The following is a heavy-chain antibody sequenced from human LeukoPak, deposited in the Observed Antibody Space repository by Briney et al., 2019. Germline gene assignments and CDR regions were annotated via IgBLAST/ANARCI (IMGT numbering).Heavy chain of an antibody. CDR3: ARGGDIVVVPAAIVLDY. Sequence: GRSLRLSCAASGFTFSSYAMHWVRQAPGKGLEWVAVISNDGSNKYYADSVKGRFTISRDNSKNTLYLQMNSLRAEDTAVYYCARGGDIVVVPAAIVLDYWGQGTLVTVSS. CDR1: GFTFSSYA. CDR2: ISNDGSNK. J-gene: IGHJ4*02. V-gene: IGHV3-30*04. D-gene: IGHD2-2*01.